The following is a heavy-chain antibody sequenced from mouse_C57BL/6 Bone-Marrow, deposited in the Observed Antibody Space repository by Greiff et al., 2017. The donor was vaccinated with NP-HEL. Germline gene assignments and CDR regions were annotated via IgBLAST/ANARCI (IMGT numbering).Heavy chain of an antibody. CDR2: INPYNGGT. V-gene: IGHV1-19*01. D-gene: IGHD1-1*01. Sequence: VQLKQSGPVLVKPGASVKMSCKASGYTFTDYYMNWVKQSHGKSLEWIGVINPYNGGTSYNQKFKGKATLTVDKSSSTAYMELNSLTSEDSAVYYCARCPYYGSSYAMDYWGQGTSVTVSS. J-gene: IGHJ4*01. CDR3: ARCPYYGSSYAMDY. CDR1: GYTFTDYY.